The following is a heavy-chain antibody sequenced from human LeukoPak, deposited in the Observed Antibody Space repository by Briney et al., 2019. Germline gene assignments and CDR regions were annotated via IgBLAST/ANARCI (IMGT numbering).Heavy chain of an antibody. CDR1: GGTFSSYA. Sequence: SVKVSCKASGGTFSSYAISWVRQAPGQGLEWMGGITPIFGTANYAQKFQGRVTITADESTSTAYMELRSLRSDDTAVYYCARVNYDFWSGYSNWFDPWGQGTLVTVSS. CDR2: ITPIFGTA. D-gene: IGHD3-3*01. CDR3: ARVNYDFWSGYSNWFDP. J-gene: IGHJ5*02. V-gene: IGHV1-69*13.